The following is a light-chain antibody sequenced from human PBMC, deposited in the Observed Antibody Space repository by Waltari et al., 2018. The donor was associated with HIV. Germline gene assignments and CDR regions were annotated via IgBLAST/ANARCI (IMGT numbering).Light chain of an antibody. CDR2: AAS. CDR3: QESYSTAWM. J-gene: IGKJ1*01. Sequence: DIQMTQSPSSLSASVGDRVTITCRASQSINNYLNWYQHKQGKAPKLLIYAASNLQRGVPARFSGSGSGTDFTLTIRSLQPEDFATYYCQESYSTAWMFGQGTKVEIK. V-gene: IGKV1-39*01. CDR1: QSINNY.